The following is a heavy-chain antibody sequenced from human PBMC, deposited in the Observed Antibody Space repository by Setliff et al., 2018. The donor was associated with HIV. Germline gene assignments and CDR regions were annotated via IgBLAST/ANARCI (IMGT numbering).Heavy chain of an antibody. Sequence: LRLSCEGSGFDFSTYWMSWVRQAPGKGLEWVANIKLHGSEKYYADSVKGRFTISRDNSKNTLYLQMSSLRAEDTAIYYCAKPCYDYVWRPDRDAFDLWGQGTMVTVS. J-gene: IGHJ3*01. CDR3: AKPCYDYVWRPDRDAFDL. CDR2: IKLHGSEK. V-gene: IGHV3-7*03. CDR1: GFDFSTYW. D-gene: IGHD3-16*01.